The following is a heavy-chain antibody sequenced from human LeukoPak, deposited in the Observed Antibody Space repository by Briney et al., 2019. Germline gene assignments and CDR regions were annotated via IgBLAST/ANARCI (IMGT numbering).Heavy chain of an antibody. V-gene: IGHV1-46*01. J-gene: IGHJ4*02. Sequence: GSSVKVSCKASGGTFSSYAISWVRQAPGQGLEWMGIINPSGGSTSYAQKFQGRVTMTRDTSTSTVYMELSSLRSEDTAVYYCAREPPKRYSGNQSFDYWGQGTLVTVSS. CDR2: INPSGGST. CDR1: GGTFSSYA. D-gene: IGHD1-26*01. CDR3: AREPPKRYSGNQSFDY.